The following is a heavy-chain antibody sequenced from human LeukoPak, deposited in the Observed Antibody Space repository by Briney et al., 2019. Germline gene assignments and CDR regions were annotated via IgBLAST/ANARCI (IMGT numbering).Heavy chain of an antibody. J-gene: IGHJ4*02. V-gene: IGHV4-34*01. CDR3: ARIAVAGHFDY. CDR1: GGSFSGYY. Sequence: RPSETLSLTCAVYGGSFSGYYWSWIRQPPGKGLEWIGEINHSGSTNYNPSLKSRVTISVDTSKNQFSLKLSSVTAADTAVYYCARIAVAGHFDYWGQGTLVTVSS. CDR2: INHSGST. D-gene: IGHD6-19*01.